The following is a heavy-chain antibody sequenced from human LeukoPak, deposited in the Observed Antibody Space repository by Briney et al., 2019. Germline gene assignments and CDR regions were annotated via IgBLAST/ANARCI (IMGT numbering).Heavy chain of an antibody. Sequence: SETLSLTCTVSDGSISNYYWTWVRQPPGKRLEWIGFIFHSGNTNYNPSLKSRVTISVDTSKNQFSLKLSSVTAADTAVYYCARHAGTYTHFDSWGQGALVTVSS. CDR1: DGSISNYY. CDR3: ARHAGTYTHFDS. V-gene: IGHV4-59*08. CDR2: IFHSGNT. J-gene: IGHJ4*02. D-gene: IGHD3-10*01.